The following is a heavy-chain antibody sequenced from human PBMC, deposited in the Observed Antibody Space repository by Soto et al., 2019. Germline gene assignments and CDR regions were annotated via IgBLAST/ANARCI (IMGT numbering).Heavy chain of an antibody. CDR2: FDPEDGNT. Sequence: GASEKVSCKVSGYALTELSMDRQRQAPGKGHEWMGGFDPEDGNTKYAEKLQGRVTMTADISTGTAYMELRSLRSDDTAVYYCARGSPPVDYWGQGTLVTVSS. CDR1: GYALTELS. J-gene: IGHJ4*02. V-gene: IGHV1-24*01. CDR3: ARGSPPVDY.